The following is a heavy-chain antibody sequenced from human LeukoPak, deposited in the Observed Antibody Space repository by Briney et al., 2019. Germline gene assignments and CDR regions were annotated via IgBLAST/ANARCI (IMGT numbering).Heavy chain of an antibody. J-gene: IGHJ4*02. CDR1: GFTFSSYA. CDR3: AKHRVLRYFDWLPLGFDY. Sequence: GGSLRLSCAASGFTFSSYAMSWVRQSPGKGLEWVSAISGSGGSTYYADSVKGRFTISRDNSKNTLYLQMNSLRAEDTAVYYCAKHRVLRYFDWLPLGFDYWGQGTLVTVSS. D-gene: IGHD3-9*01. CDR2: ISGSGGST. V-gene: IGHV3-23*01.